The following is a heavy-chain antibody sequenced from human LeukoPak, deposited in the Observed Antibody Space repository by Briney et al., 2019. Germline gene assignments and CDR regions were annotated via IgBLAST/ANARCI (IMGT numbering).Heavy chain of an antibody. CDR3: ARDWGYVNYYYGMDV. CDR1: GGSFSGYF. D-gene: IGHD5-12*01. Sequence: SETLSLTCAVYGGSFSGYFCSWIRQSPGKDLEWIGKVSQSGDTYYNPSLTSRVTMSVDTSKNQFSLKVNSVTAADTAVYYCARDWGYVNYYYGMDVWGQGTTVTVSS. V-gene: IGHV4-34*01. J-gene: IGHJ6*02. CDR2: VSQSGDT.